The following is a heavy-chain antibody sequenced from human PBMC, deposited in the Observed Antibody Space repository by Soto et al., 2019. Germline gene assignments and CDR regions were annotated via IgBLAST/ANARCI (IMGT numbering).Heavy chain of an antibody. CDR1: GFTFSSYG. CDR3: ARRVLIFGVVNTSHDAFDI. V-gene: IGHV3-33*01. J-gene: IGHJ3*02. Sequence: GGSLRLSCAASGFTFSSYGMHWVRQAPGKGLEWVAVIWYDGSNKYYADSVKGRFTISRDNSKNTLYLQMNSLRAEDTAVYYCARRVLIFGVVNTSHDAFDIWGQGTMVTVSS. D-gene: IGHD3-3*01. CDR2: IWYDGSNK.